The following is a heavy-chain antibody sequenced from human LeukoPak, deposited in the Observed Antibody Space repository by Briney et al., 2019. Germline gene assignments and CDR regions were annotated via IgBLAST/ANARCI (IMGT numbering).Heavy chain of an antibody. CDR3: ARGTNY. CDR1: GFTLTRNH. CDR2: IYSSDAT. V-gene: IGHV3-66*01. D-gene: IGHD2-8*01. J-gene: IGHJ4*02. Sequence: GGSLRLSCAASGFTLTRNHMNWVRQVPGKGLEWVSIIYSSDATYYADSVKGRFTISRDNSKNTLYLQMNSLRAEDTAVYYCARGTNYWGQGTLVTVSS.